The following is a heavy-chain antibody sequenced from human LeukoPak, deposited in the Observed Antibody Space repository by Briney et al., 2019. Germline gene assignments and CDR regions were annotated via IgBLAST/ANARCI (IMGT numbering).Heavy chain of an antibody. Sequence: ASVKVSCKAYGYTFTGYYMHWVRQAPGQGLELMGWINPNSGGTNYAQKFQGRVTMTRDTSISTAYMELSRLRSDDTAVYYCAREDYDSSGYSDYWGQGTLVTVSS. J-gene: IGHJ4*02. CDR1: GYTFTGYY. D-gene: IGHD3-22*01. CDR3: AREDYDSSGYSDY. CDR2: INPNSGGT. V-gene: IGHV1-2*02.